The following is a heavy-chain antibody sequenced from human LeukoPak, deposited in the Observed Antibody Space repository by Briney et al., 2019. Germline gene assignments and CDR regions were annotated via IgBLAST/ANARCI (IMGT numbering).Heavy chain of an antibody. V-gene: IGHV3-21*01. Sequence: PGGSLRLSCTTSGLTFSTSGFNWVRQAPGKGLEWVASIGTTGFDRYHADSIKGRFTISRDNANNFLYLQMDSLRAEDTAVYYCATETNARHYHYGGQGTRLTVSS. J-gene: IGHJ4*02. CDR2: IGTTGFDR. CDR3: ATETNARHYHY. D-gene: IGHD3-10*01. CDR1: GLTFSTSG.